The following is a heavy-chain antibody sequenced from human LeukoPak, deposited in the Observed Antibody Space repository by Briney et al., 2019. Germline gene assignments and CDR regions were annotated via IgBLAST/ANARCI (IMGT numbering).Heavy chain of an antibody. V-gene: IGHV4-34*01. CDR2: INHSGST. Sequence: SETLSLTCAVYGGSFSGYYWSWIRQPPGKGLEWIGEINHSGSTNYNPSLKSRVTISVDTSKKQFSLKLSSVTAADTAVYYCARRLSSSGSYSSWGQGTLVTVSS. D-gene: IGHD1-26*01. J-gene: IGHJ5*02. CDR3: ARRLSSSGSYSS. CDR1: GGSFSGYY.